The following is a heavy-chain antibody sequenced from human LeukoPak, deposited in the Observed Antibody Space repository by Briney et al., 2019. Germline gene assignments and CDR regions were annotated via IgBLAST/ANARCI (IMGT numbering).Heavy chain of an antibody. V-gene: IGHV3-48*03. J-gene: IGHJ4*02. Sequence: PGGSLRLSCAASGFTFSSYEMNWVRQAPGKGLEWVSYISSSGSTIYYADSVKGRFTISRDNAKNSLYLQMSSLRAEDTAVYYCARVRYSSGWYGGVYFDYWGQGTLVTVSS. CDR1: GFTFSSYE. CDR3: ARVRYSSGWYGGVYFDY. CDR2: ISSSGSTI. D-gene: IGHD6-19*01.